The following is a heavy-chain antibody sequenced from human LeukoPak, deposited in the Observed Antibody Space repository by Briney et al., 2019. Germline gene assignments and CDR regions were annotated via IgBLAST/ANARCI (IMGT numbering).Heavy chain of an antibody. CDR2: INHSGST. CDR3: ARVELVNYYDSSGYNDY. J-gene: IGHJ4*02. CDR1: GGSFSGYY. Sequence: SETLSLTCAVYGGSFSGYYWSWIRQPPGKGLEWLGEINHSGSTNYNPSLKSRVTISVDTSKNQFSLKLSSVTAADTAVYYCARVELVNYYDSSGYNDYWGQGTLVTVSS. D-gene: IGHD3-22*01. V-gene: IGHV4-34*01.